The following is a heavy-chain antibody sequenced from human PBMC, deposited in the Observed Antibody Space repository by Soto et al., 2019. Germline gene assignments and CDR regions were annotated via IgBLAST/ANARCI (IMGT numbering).Heavy chain of an antibody. CDR1: GGTFSSYA. J-gene: IGHJ5*02. Sequence: QVQLVQSGAEVKKPGSSVKVSCKASGGTFSSYAISWVRQAPGQGLEWMGGIIPIIGTANYAQKFQGRVTITADESTSTAYMELSSLRSEDTAVYYCARGVAAAGTGVYNWFDPWGQGTLVTVSS. D-gene: IGHD6-13*01. V-gene: IGHV1-69*01. CDR2: IIPIIGTA. CDR3: ARGVAAAGTGVYNWFDP.